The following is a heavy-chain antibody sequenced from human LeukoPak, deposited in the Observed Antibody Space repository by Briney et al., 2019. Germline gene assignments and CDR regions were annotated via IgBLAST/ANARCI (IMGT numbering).Heavy chain of an antibody. CDR3: ARDRDSGYAPDDY. Sequence: GGSLRLSCAASGFTFSSYWMSWVRQAPGKGLEWVANIKQDGSEKYYVDSVKGRFTISRDNAKNSLYLQMNSLRAEDTAAYYCARDRDSGYAPDDYWGQGTLVTVSS. CDR2: IKQDGSEK. CDR1: GFTFSSYW. D-gene: IGHD5-12*01. J-gene: IGHJ4*02. V-gene: IGHV3-7*01.